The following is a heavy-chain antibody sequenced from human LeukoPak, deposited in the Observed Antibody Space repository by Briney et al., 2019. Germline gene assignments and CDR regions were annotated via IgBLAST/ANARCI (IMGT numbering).Heavy chain of an antibody. CDR1: GGSISSSSYY. Sequence: SETLSLTCTVSGGSISSSSYYWGWIRQPPGRGLEWIVSIYYSGSTYYNPSLKSRVTISVDTSKNQFSLKLSSVTAADTAVYYCARHLEKDIVPDWFDPWGQGTLVTVSS. CDR3: ARHLEKDIVPDWFDP. J-gene: IGHJ5*02. CDR2: IYYSGST. V-gene: IGHV4-39*01. D-gene: IGHD2-8*01.